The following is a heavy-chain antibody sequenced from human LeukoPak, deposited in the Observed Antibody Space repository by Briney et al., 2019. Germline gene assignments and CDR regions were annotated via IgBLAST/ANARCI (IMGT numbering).Heavy chain of an antibody. V-gene: IGHV4-34*01. D-gene: IGHD6-13*01. CDR3: ARVEGVYSSSWYVDY. CDR1: GGSFSGYY. J-gene: IGHJ4*02. CDR2: INHSGST. Sequence: SETLSLTCAVYGGSFSGYYWSWIRQPPRKGLEWIGEINHSGSTNCNPSLKSRVTISVDTSKNQFSLKLSSVTAADTAVYYCARVEGVYSSSWYVDYWGQGTLVTVSS.